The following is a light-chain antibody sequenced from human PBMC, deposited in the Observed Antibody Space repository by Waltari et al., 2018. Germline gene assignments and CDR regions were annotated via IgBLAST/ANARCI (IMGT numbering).Light chain of an antibody. CDR3: QQYNNWPPDPT. CDR1: QSTRSN. J-gene: IGKJ1*01. V-gene: IGKV3D-15*01. Sequence: IVMTQSPATLSVFPGERATLSCRASQSTRSNLAWYQQKPGQAPRLLIYGASTRATGIPDRFTGSGSGIEFTLTINSLQSEDFAVYYCQQYNNWPPDPTFGQGTKVEIK. CDR2: GAS.